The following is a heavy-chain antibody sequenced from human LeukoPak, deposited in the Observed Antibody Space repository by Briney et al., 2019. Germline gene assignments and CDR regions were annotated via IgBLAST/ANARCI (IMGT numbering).Heavy chain of an antibody. V-gene: IGHV3-23*01. D-gene: IGHD6-13*01. Sequence: GGSLRLSCTASGFTFSSYAMSWVRQAPGKGLEWVSAISGSGGSTYYADSVKGRFTISRDNSKNTLYLQMNGLRAEDTAVYYCAKDPVQQQLLHPDYWGQGTLVTVSS. CDR3: AKDPVQQQLLHPDY. CDR1: GFTFSSYA. J-gene: IGHJ4*02. CDR2: ISGSGGST.